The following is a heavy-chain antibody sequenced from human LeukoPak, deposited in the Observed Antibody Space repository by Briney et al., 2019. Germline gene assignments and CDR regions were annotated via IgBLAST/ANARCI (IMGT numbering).Heavy chain of an antibody. V-gene: IGHV1-18*01. Sequence: ASVKVSRKASGYTFTSYGISWVRQAPGQGLEWMGWISAYNGNTNYAQKLQGRVTMTTDTSTSTAYMELRSLRSDDTAVYYCARRAYGSGSYFIDYWGQGTLVTVSS. CDR1: GYTFTSYG. CDR3: ARRAYGSGSYFIDY. D-gene: IGHD3-10*01. CDR2: ISAYNGNT. J-gene: IGHJ4*02.